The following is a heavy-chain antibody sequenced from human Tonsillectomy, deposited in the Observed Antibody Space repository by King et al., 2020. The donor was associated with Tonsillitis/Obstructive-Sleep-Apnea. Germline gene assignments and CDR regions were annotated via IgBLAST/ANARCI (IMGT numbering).Heavy chain of an antibody. Sequence: VQLVESGGALIQPGGSRRLSCAASGFTVSTNYMSWVRQAPGKGLERVSVIYSGGSTDYSDSVKGRFTISRDNSKNTLYLQMNSLRAEDTAVYYCARGGYSSGWYRDWGQGTLVTVSS. V-gene: IGHV3-53*01. CDR2: IYSGGST. CDR3: ARGGYSSGWYRD. CDR1: GFTVSTNY. J-gene: IGHJ4*02. D-gene: IGHD6-19*01.